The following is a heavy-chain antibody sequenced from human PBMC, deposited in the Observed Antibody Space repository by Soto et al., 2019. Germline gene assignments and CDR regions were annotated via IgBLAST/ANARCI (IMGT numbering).Heavy chain of an antibody. D-gene: IGHD5-18*01. J-gene: IGHJ4*02. CDR3: ARGRYSYGYRYFDY. CDR1: GGSFSGYY. V-gene: IGHV4-34*01. CDR2: INHSGST. Sequence: SETLSLTCAVYGGSFSGYYWSWIRQPPGKGLEWIGEINHSGSTNYNPSLKSRVTISVDTSKNQFSLKLSSVTAADTAVYYCARGRYSYGYRYFDYWGQGTLVTVSS.